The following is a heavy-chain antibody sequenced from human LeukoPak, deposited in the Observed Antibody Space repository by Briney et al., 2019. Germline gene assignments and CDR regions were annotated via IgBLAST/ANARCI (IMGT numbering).Heavy chain of an antibody. V-gene: IGHV3-7*03. Sequence: PGGSLRLSCAVSGVTVSSNYMSWARQAPGKGLERVASINHNGNVNYYVDSVKGRFTISRDNAKNSLYLQMSNLRAEDTAVYFCARGGGLDVWGQGATVTVSS. J-gene: IGHJ6*02. CDR2: INHNGNVN. CDR3: ARGGGLDV. D-gene: IGHD3-16*01. CDR1: GVTVSSNY.